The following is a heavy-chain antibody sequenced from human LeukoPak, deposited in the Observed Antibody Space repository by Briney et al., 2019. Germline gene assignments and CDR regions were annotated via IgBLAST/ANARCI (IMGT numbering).Heavy chain of an antibody. CDR1: GGSINSGSYY. CDR3: ARDQGDGYYDY. D-gene: IGHD3-16*01. CDR2: ISTSGST. J-gene: IGHJ4*02. Sequence: SETLSLTCTVSGGSINSGSYYWNWIRQPAGKGLEWIVRISTSGSTNYNPSLKSRVTISVDTSKNHFSLKLSSVTAADTAVYYCARDQGDGYYDYWGQGTLVTVSS. V-gene: IGHV4-61*02.